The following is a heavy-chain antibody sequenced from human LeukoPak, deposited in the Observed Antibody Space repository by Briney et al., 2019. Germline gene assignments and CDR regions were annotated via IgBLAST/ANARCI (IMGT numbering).Heavy chain of an antibody. V-gene: IGHV3-21*01. J-gene: IGHJ5*02. Sequence: GGSLRLSCAASGFTFSSYSMNWVRQAPGKGLEWVSSISSSSSYIYYADSVKGRFTISRDNAKNSLYLQMNSLRAEDTAVYYCARGEIAARPRWFDPWGQGTLVTVPS. CDR3: ARGEIAARPRWFDP. CDR1: GFTFSSYS. D-gene: IGHD6-6*01. CDR2: ISSSSSYI.